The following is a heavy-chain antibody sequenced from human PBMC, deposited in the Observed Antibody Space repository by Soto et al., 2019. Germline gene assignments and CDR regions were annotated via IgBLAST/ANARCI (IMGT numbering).Heavy chain of an antibody. Sequence: EGFMGLSCAASGVTFINYAMGWVCHGPGQGLEWVSSRTNSGAGKHYAVPVKGRFTISGDNPKNTLYLQMNSLRAEDTAVYYCEKDRGHVGAAYDYWAQATLVT. J-gene: IGHJ4*02. CDR1: GVTFINYA. CDR3: EKDRGHVGAAYDY. CDR2: RTNSGAGK. D-gene: IGHD6-25*01. V-gene: IGHV3-23*01.